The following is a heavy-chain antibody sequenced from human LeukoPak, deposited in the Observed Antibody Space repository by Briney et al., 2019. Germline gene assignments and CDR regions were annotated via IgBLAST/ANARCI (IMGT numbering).Heavy chain of an antibody. J-gene: IGHJ4*02. V-gene: IGHV3-23*01. Sequence: PGGSLRLSCAASGITFSMYGMSWVRQAPGKGLEWVSAISGSGGSTYYADSVKGRFTISRDNSKNTLYLQMNSLRAEDTAVYYCAKAPVTTCSGAYCYPFDYWSQGTLVTVSS. D-gene: IGHD2-15*01. CDR1: GITFSMYG. CDR2: ISGSGGST. CDR3: AKAPVTTCSGAYCYPFDY.